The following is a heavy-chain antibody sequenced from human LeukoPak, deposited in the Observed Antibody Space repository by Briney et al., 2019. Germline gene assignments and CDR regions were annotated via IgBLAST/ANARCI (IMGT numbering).Heavy chain of an antibody. Sequence: SETLSLTCTVSGGSVSSGSYYWRWIRQPPGKGLEWIGYIYYSGSTNYNPSLKSRVTISVDTSKNQFSLKLSSVTAADTAVYYCARERVYGSGSYSDYYGMDVWGKGTTVTVSS. CDR3: ARERVYGSGSYSDYYGMDV. CDR1: GGSVSSGSYY. CDR2: IYYSGST. D-gene: IGHD3-10*01. J-gene: IGHJ6*04. V-gene: IGHV4-61*01.